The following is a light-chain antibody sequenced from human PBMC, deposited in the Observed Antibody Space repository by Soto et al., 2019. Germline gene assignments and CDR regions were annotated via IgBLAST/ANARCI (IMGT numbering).Light chain of an antibody. Sequence: EIVLTQSPATLSLSPGERATLSCRASQSVSNYLAWYQQKPGQAPRLLIYDASNRATGIPARFSGSGSGTDFTLTISRLEPEDFAVYYCQQRSNWPSITFGQGTRLEMK. CDR1: QSVSNY. CDR2: DAS. CDR3: QQRSNWPSIT. V-gene: IGKV3-11*01. J-gene: IGKJ5*01.